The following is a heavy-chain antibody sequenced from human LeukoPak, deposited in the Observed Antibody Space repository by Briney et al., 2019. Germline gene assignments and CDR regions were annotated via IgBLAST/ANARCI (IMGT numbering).Heavy chain of an antibody. CDR3: ARGEVGADRNFDS. Sequence: SETLSLTCGVYGESLSDHYCSWIRQPPGKGLEWIGEINHSGNTNYNPSLKSRVTISVDTSKNQFSLKLTSVTAADTAVYYCARGEVGADRNFDSWGQGTLVTVSS. J-gene: IGHJ4*02. V-gene: IGHV4-34*01. CDR2: INHSGNT. CDR1: GESLSDHY. D-gene: IGHD1-26*01.